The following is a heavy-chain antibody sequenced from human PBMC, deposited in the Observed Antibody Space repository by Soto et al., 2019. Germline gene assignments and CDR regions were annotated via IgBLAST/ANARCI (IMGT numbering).Heavy chain of an antibody. V-gene: IGHV4-31*03. CDR1: GGSISSGGYY. Sequence: SETLSLTCTVSGGSISSGGYYWSWIRQHPGQGLEWIGYIYYSGSTYYNPSLKSRVTISVATSKNQFSLKLSSVTAADTAVYYWARAHDKLPSAFFDYGGQGTLVTVSS. CDR3: ARAHDKLPSAFFDY. D-gene: IGHD2-15*01. CDR2: IYYSGST. J-gene: IGHJ4*02.